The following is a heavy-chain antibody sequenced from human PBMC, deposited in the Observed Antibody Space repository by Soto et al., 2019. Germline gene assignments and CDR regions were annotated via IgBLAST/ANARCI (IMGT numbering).Heavy chain of an antibody. V-gene: IGHV4-30-4*01. D-gene: IGHD1-26*01. J-gene: IGHJ4*02. CDR1: GGSISSDEYC. CDR2: IYNRGST. CDR3: ARGPSGDKVDY. Sequence: QVQLQESGPGLVEPSQTVSLTCTVSGGSISSDEYCWSWIRQTPGKGLEWIGHIYNRGSTYSNPSLKSRVTIPVDTSKHQFSLKLSSVTAADTAVYYCARGPSGDKVDYWGQGTLVTVSS.